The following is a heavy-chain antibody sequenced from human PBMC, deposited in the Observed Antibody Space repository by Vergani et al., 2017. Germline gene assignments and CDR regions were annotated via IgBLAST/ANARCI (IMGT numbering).Heavy chain of an antibody. D-gene: IGHD6-19*01. V-gene: IGHV1-18*01. J-gene: IGHJ4*02. CDR2: ISAYNGNT. Sequence: QVQLVQSGAEVKKPGASVKISCKSSGYTFTSYCISWVRQAPGQGLEWMGWISAYNGNTNYAQKLQGRVTMTTDTSTSTAYMELRSLRSDDTAVYYCARAPPQSYSSGWYDGFDYWGQGTLVTVSS. CDR3: ARAPPQSYSSGWYDGFDY. CDR1: GYTFTSYC.